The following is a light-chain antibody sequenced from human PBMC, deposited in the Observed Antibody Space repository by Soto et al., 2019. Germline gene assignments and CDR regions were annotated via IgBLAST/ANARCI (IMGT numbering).Light chain of an antibody. CDR1: SSDVGVYNY. J-gene: IGLJ1*01. CDR2: EVS. CDR3: SSYTSSNTYV. Sequence: QSALTQPASVSGSPGQSITISCTGTSSDVGVYNYVSWYQQHPGKAPKLMIYEVSNRPSGVSNRFSGSKSGNTASLIISGLQAEDEADYYCSSYTSSNTYVFGTGTKLTVL. V-gene: IGLV2-14*01.